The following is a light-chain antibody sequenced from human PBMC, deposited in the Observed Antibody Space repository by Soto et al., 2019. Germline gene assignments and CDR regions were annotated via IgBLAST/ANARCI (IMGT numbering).Light chain of an antibody. CDR1: PSVSGN. CDR3: QPDNKWTLT. Sequence: EIVMPQSPVTLSVSPGERATLSCRASPSVSGNLAWYQQKPGQAPRLLIYGSSTRSTGIPARFSGSGPGTEFNLTISSLQSEDGAVSYCQPDNKWTLTFGGGTKVEIK. J-gene: IGKJ4*01. V-gene: IGKV3-15*01. CDR2: GSS.